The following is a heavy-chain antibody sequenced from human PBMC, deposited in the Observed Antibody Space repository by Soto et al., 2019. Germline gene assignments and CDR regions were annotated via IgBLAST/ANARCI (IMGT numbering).Heavy chain of an antibody. CDR3: ARGGAVAGNKQPHYYYYGMDV. J-gene: IGHJ6*02. CDR2: ISAYNGNT. CDR1: GYTFTSYG. D-gene: IGHD6-19*01. V-gene: IGHV1-18*01. Sequence: ASVKVSCKASGYTFTSYGISWVRQAPGQGLEWMGWISAYNGNTNYAQKLQGRVTMTTDTSTSTAYMELRSLRSDDTAVYYCARGGAVAGNKQPHYYYYGMDVWGQGTTVTVSS.